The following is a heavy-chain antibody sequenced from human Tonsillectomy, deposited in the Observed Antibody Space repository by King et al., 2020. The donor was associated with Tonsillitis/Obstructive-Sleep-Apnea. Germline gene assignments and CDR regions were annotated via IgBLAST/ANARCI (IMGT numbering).Heavy chain of an antibody. V-gene: IGHV3-21*01. D-gene: IGHD3-10*01. CDR2: ISSSSSYI. Sequence: VQLVESGGGLVKPGGSLRLSCAASGFTFSSYSMNWVRQAPGKGLEWGSSISSSSSYIYYADSVKGRFTISRDNAKNSLYLQMNSLRAEDTAVYYCARDPDYYGSGSYLYYYYFYYLDVWGKGTTVTVSS. CDR1: GFTFSSYS. J-gene: IGHJ6*03. CDR3: ARDPDYYGSGSYLYYYYFYYLDV.